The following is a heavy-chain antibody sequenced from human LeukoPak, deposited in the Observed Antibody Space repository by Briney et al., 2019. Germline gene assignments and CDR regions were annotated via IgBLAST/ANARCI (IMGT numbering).Heavy chain of an antibody. V-gene: IGHV3-21*03. D-gene: IGHD3-10*01. CDR2: ISSSSYI. CDR1: GFTFSSYS. J-gene: IGHJ4*02. Sequence: GGSLRLSCAASGFTFSSYSMNWVRQAPGKGLEWVSSISSSSYIYYADSVKGRFTISRDNAKNSLYLQMNSLITEDTAMYYCTTVLRYDSGSYSDYWGQGTLVTVSS. CDR3: TTVLRYDSGSYSDY.